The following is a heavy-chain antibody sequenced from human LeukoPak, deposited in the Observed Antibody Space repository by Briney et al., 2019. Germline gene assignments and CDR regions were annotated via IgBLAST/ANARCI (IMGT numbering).Heavy chain of an antibody. Sequence: GGSLRLSCAASGFTFSSYGMSWVRQAPGKGLEWVSAISGSGGRTYYADSVQGRFTISRDNSKNTLYLQMNSLTAEDTAVYYCARKGGIPLTPDYWGQGTLVTVSS. J-gene: IGHJ4*02. V-gene: IGHV3-23*01. CDR1: GFTFSSYG. D-gene: IGHD3-16*01. CDR3: ARKGGIPLTPDY. CDR2: ISGSGGRT.